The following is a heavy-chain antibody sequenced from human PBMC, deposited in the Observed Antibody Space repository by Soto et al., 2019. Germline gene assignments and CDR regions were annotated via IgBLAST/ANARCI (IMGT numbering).Heavy chain of an antibody. D-gene: IGHD6-25*01. CDR3: AADDIAALI. Sequence: ASVKVSCKASGGTFSSYTISWVRQAPGQGLEWIGRIIPVLGIANSAQKFQGRVTITTDMSTNTAYMELSSLRSDDTAVYYCAADDIAALIWGQGTLVTVSS. V-gene: IGHV1-69*02. CDR2: IIPVLGIA. CDR1: GGTFSSYT. J-gene: IGHJ4*02.